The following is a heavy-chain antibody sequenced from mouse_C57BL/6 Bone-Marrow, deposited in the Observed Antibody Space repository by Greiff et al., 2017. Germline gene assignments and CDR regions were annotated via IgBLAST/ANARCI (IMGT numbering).Heavy chain of an antibody. CDR1: GYAFTNYL. J-gene: IGHJ2*01. CDR3: VVIYFDY. D-gene: IGHD2-2*01. V-gene: IGHV1-54*01. CDR2: INPGSGGT. Sequence: QVQLQQSGAELVRPGTSVTVSCKASGYAFTNYLIEWVKQRPGQGLEWIGVINPGSGGTNYNEKFKGKATLTADKSSSTAYMPLSSLTSEDSAVYFCVVIYFDYWGQGTTLTVSS.